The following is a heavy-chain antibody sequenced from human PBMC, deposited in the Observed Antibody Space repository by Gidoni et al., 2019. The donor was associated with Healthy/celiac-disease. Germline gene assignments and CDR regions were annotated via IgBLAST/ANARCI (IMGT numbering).Heavy chain of an antibody. D-gene: IGHD3-22*01. V-gene: IGHV3-21*01. CDR3: ARDLDSSGYSDY. CDR2: SSSSSSYI. Sequence: EVQLVESGGGLVKPGRSLRLSCAAAGFTFSSYSMNWVRQAPGTGLEWVSSSSSSSSYIYYADSVKGRFTISRDNAKNSLYLQMNSLRAEDTAVYYCARDLDSSGYSDYWGQGTLVTVSS. CDR1: GFTFSSYS. J-gene: IGHJ4*02.